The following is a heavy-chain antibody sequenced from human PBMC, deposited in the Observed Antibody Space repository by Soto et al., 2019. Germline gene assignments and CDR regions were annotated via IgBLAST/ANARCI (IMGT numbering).Heavy chain of an antibody. CDR2: IYYSGST. CDR3: ARFITVPAAGVWFDP. D-gene: IGHD2-2*01. CDR1: GGSISSGGYY. V-gene: IGHV4-31*03. Sequence: QVQLQESGPGLVKPSRTLSLTCTVSGGSISSGGYYWSWIRQHPGKGLEWIGYIYYSGSTYYNPSLKSRVTISVDTSKNQFSLKLSSVTAADTAVYYCARFITVPAAGVWFDPWGQGTLVTVSS. J-gene: IGHJ5*02.